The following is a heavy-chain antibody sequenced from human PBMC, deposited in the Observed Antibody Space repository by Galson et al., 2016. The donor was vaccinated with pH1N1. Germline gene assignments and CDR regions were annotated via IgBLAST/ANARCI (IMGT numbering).Heavy chain of an antibody. V-gene: IGHV3-7*01. Sequence: SLRLSCAASGFTFSSYWMNWVRQAPGKGLEWVANIKHDGSQKYYVDSVKGRFTISRDNAKNSLYLQMNSLRAEDTAVYYCVRAVGAVEAFWGQGTLVTVSS. CDR3: VRAVGAVEAF. D-gene: IGHD4/OR15-4a*01. CDR2: IKHDGSQK. J-gene: IGHJ4*02. CDR1: GFTFSSYW.